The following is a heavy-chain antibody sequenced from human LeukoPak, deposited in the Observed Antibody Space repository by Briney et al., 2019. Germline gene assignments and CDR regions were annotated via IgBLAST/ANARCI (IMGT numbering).Heavy chain of an antibody. Sequence: ASVKVSCTASGYTCTAYYMHWVRQAPGHGRGWMGWTHPNSGGTNYAKQSQGRVAITWEATINTACIELSRPGCDATAVYYCTRDTDSVAVPAVFPDDWGQGTLVTVSS. CDR3: TRDTDSVAVPAVFPDD. J-gene: IGHJ4*01. V-gene: IGHV1-2*02. CDR1: GYTCTAYY. CDR2: THPNSGGT. D-gene: IGHD2-2*01.